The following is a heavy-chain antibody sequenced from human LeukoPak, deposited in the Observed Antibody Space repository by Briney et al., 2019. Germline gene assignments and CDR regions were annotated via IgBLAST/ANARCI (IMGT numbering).Heavy chain of an antibody. CDR2: MSYNGINK. V-gene: IGHV3-30*03. CDR1: GFTFDDYG. Sequence: LAGGSLRLSCAASGFTFDDYGLSWVRQAPGKGLEWVAVMSYNGINKYYADSVKGRFTTSRDNSKNTLYLQMNSLRAEDTAVYYCARGISNWVLDYWGQGTLLTVSS. J-gene: IGHJ4*02. CDR3: ARGISNWVLDY. D-gene: IGHD7-27*01.